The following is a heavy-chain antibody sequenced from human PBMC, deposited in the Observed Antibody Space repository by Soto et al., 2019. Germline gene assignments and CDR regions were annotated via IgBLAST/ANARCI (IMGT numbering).Heavy chain of an antibody. Sequence: SGGSLRLSCAASGFTFDDYAMHWVRQAPGKGLEWVSGISWNSGSIGYADSVKGRFTISRDNAKNSLYLQMNSLRAEDTALYYCAKDISASYDSSGYDYWGQGTLVTVS. V-gene: IGHV3-9*01. CDR3: AKDISASYDSSGYDY. J-gene: IGHJ4*02. D-gene: IGHD3-22*01. CDR2: ISWNSGSI. CDR1: GFTFDDYA.